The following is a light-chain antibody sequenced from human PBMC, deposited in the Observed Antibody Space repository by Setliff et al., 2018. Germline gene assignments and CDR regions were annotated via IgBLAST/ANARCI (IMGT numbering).Light chain of an antibody. CDR2: GNN. CDR1: SSNIGTGYD. V-gene: IGLV1-40*01. CDR3: QSYDSSLSAYV. Sequence: QSVLTQPPSVSGAPGQRVTISCAGRSSNIGTGYDVHWYQQPPGTAPKLLIYGNNIRPSGVPDRFSGSQSGTSASLAITGLHSEDEADYYCQSYDSSLSAYVFGTGTKVTVL. J-gene: IGLJ1*01.